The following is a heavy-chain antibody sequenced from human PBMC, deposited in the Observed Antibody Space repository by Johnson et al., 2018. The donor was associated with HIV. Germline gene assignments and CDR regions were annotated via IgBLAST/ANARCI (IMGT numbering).Heavy chain of an antibody. CDR1: GFIFDDFG. J-gene: IGHJ3*02. D-gene: IGHD6-6*01. CDR2: INWNGGIT. CDR3: ATTKYSSSSHAFDI. Sequence: VQLVESGGGLVQPGGSLRLSCEGFGFIFDDFGLSWVRQAPGKGLEWVSGINWNGGITGYADSVKGRCTIFRDNDKKSLYLQMNSLRTEDTALYYCATTKYSSSSHAFDIWGQGTMVTVSS. V-gene: IGHV3-20*04.